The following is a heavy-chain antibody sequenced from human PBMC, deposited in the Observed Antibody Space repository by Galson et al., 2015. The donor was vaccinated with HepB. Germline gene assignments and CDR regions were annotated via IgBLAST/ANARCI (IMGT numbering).Heavy chain of an antibody. CDR3: TTVGDYLAFDL. Sequence: SLRLSCAASGFTFSNAWMTWVRQAPGRGLEWVGRIKSKTDGGTTDYAAPVKGRFSISRDDSKSTLYLQMNSLKTEDTAVYYCTTVGDYLAFDLWGQGTMVTVSS. V-gene: IGHV3-15*01. CDR1: GFTFSNAW. J-gene: IGHJ3*01. D-gene: IGHD4-17*01. CDR2: IKSKTDGGTT.